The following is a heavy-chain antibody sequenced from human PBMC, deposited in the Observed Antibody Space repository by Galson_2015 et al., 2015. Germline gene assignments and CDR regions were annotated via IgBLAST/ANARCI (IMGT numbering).Heavy chain of an antibody. J-gene: IGHJ4*02. CDR2: IWYDGSNK. CDR3: AREDGLLGSP. Sequence: SLRLSCAASGFTFSSYGMHWVRQAPGKGLEWVAVIWYDGSNKYYADSVKGRFTISRDNSKNTLYLQMNSLRAEDTAVYCCAREDGLLGSPGGQGTLVTVSS. CDR1: GFTFSSYG. V-gene: IGHV3-33*01. D-gene: IGHD1-26*01.